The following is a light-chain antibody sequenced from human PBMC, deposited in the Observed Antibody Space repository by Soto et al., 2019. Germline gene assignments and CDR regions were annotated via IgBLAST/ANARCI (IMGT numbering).Light chain of an antibody. Sequence: NFMLTQPHSVSESPGKTVTISCTRSSGDVASFYVHWYQQRPGSAPTTIIYDDNQRPSVVPYRFSGSIDSSSNSASLTISGLKTEDEADYYCQYYDTYNFWVFGGGTKLTVL. CDR1: SGDVASFY. V-gene: IGLV6-57*03. J-gene: IGLJ3*02. CDR2: DDN. CDR3: QYYDTYNFWV.